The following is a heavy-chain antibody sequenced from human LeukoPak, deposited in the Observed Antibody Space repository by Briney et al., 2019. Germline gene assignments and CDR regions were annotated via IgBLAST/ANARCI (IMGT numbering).Heavy chain of an antibody. Sequence: SETLSLTCTVSGDSISGFYWSWIRQPPGKGLEWIGYIYYSGSTNYNPSLKSRVTISVDTSKNQFSLKLSSVTAADTAVYYCAILPGVAAAVHGWFDPWGQGTLVTVSS. CDR1: GDSISGFY. CDR2: IYYSGST. V-gene: IGHV4-59*12. CDR3: AILPGVAAAVHGWFDP. D-gene: IGHD6-13*01. J-gene: IGHJ5*02.